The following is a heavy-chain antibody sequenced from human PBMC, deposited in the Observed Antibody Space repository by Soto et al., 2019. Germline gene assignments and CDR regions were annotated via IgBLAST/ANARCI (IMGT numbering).Heavy chain of an antibody. Sequence: GASVKVSCKASGYTFTSYDIKWVRQATGQGLEWMGWMNPNSGNTGYAQKFQGRVTMTRNTSISTAYMELSSLRSEDTAVYYCARRIAVAGFLTYYFDYWGQGTLVTVSS. CDR1: GYTFTSYD. CDR3: ARRIAVAGFLTYYFDY. V-gene: IGHV1-8*01. CDR2: MNPNSGNT. D-gene: IGHD6-19*01. J-gene: IGHJ4*02.